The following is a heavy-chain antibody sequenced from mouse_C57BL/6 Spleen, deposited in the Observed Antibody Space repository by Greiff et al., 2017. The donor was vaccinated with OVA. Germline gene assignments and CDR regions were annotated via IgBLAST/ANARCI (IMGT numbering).Heavy chain of an antibody. Sequence: EVQLQQSGPELVKPGASVKISCKASGYSFTGYYMNWVKQSPEKSLEWIGEINPSTGGTTYNQKFKAKATLTVDKSSSTAYMQLKSLTSEDSAVYYCARWGLRAGYFDVWGTGTTVTVSS. D-gene: IGHD2-4*01. V-gene: IGHV1-42*01. CDR3: ARWGLRAGYFDV. CDR2: INPSTGGT. J-gene: IGHJ1*03. CDR1: GYSFTGYY.